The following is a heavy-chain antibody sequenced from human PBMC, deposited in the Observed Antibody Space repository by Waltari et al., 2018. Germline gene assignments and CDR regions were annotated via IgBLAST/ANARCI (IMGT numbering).Heavy chain of an antibody. V-gene: IGHV1-2*02. CDR2: IIPNSGGT. CDR3: AISTTVGVIVDY. CDR1: GGTFSSYA. J-gene: IGHJ4*02. Sequence: QVQLVQSGAEVKKPGSSVKVSCKASGGTFSSYAISWVRQAPGQGLEWMGGIIPNSGGTNYAQKFQGRVTMTRDTSISTAYMELSRLRSDDTAVYYCAISTTVGVIVDYWGQGTLVTVSS. D-gene: IGHD3-16*02.